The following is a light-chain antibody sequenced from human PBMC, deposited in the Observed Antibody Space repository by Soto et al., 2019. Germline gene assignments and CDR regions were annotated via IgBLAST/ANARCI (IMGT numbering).Light chain of an antibody. CDR2: ADN. V-gene: IGLV1-47*02. Sequence: QSVLTQPPSASATPGQGVTVSCSGSASNIGTFYVSWYQHLPGTAPKLLIYADNQRPSGVPGRFSGSKSGTSASLAILGLRSGDEADYSCTSWDDNLSAVVFGGGTKLTVL. J-gene: IGLJ2*01. CDR1: ASNIGTFY. CDR3: TSWDDNLSAVV.